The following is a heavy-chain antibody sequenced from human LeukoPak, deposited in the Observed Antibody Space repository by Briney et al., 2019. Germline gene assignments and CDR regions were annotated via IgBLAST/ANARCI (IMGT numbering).Heavy chain of an antibody. Sequence: PGGSLRLSCAASGFTVSSNYMSWVRQAPGKGREWVAVIYSGGSTYYADSVKGRFTISRDNSKNTLYLQMNSLRAEDTAVYYCARSPRDGYNYKYYFDYWGQGTLVTVSS. CDR2: IYSGGST. CDR3: ARSPRDGYNYKYYFDY. CDR1: GFTVSSNY. J-gene: IGHJ4*02. D-gene: IGHD5-24*01. V-gene: IGHV3-53*01.